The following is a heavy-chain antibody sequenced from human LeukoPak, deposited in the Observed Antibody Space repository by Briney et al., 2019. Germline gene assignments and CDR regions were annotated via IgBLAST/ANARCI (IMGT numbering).Heavy chain of an antibody. CDR1: GFTFSSYA. V-gene: IGHV3-23*01. CDR2: ISGSGGST. D-gene: IGHD5-18*01. Sequence: GGSLRLSCAASGFTFSSYAMSWVRQAPGKGLEWVSAISGSGGSTYYADSVKGRFTISRDKSKNTLYLQMNSLRAEDTAVYYCAKDPDTAMAYYYYYGMDVWGQGTTVTVSS. CDR3: AKDPDTAMAYYYYYGMDV. J-gene: IGHJ6*02.